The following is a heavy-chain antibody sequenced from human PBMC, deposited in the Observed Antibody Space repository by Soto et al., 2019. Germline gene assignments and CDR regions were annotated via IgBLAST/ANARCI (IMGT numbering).Heavy chain of an antibody. CDR1: GFSLSSTRMA. D-gene: IGHD6-19*01. CDR2: IYWDDDK. V-gene: IGHV2-5*02. J-gene: IGHJ4*02. Sequence: QITLKESGPTLVKPTQTLTLTCTFSGFSLSSTRMAVGWIRQPPGKTLEWLALIYWDDDKRYSPFLKSRLTITKDTSKDQVVLTMSNMDPLDTARYYCAHIVVAGLGYYFDYWGQGTLVTV. CDR3: AHIVVAGLGYYFDY.